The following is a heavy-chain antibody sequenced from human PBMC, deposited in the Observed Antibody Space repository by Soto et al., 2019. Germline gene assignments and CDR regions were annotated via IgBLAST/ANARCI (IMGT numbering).Heavy chain of an antibody. J-gene: IGHJ5*02. Sequence: QVQLVQSGAEVKKPGSSVKVSCKASGGTFSSYAISWVRQAPGQGLEWMGGIIPIFGTANYAQKFQGRVTITADESTSTAYMELSSLISEDTALYYCARVRLHSSGWENWFDPWCQGTLVTVSS. D-gene: IGHD6-19*01. CDR3: ARVRLHSSGWENWFDP. CDR1: GGTFSSYA. CDR2: IIPIFGTA. V-gene: IGHV1-69*01.